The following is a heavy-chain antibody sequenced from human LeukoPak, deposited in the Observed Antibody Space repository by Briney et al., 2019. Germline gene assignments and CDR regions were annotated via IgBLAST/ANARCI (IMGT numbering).Heavy chain of an antibody. D-gene: IGHD5-18*01. CDR1: GFTFSSYW. J-gene: IGHJ4*02. CDR2: ISSSSSYI. CDR3: ARDRSTNSYAEYFFDY. Sequence: GGSLRLSCAASGFTFSSYWMQWVRQAPGKGLEWVSSISSSSSYIYYADSVKGRFTISRDNAKNSLFLQMNSLRAEDTALYYCARDRSTNSYAEYFFDYWGQGTLVTVSS. V-gene: IGHV3-21*01.